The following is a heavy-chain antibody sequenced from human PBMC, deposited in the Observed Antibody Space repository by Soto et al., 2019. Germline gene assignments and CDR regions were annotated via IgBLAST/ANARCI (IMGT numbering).Heavy chain of an antibody. CDR1: GLTFSSYA. J-gene: IGHJ2*01. D-gene: IGHD3-22*01. CDR3: AKTLIVVVIPQLPDFDL. CDR2: ISGSGGST. Sequence: GGSLRLSCAASGLTFSSYAISWVRQAPGKGLEWVSAISGSGGSTYYADSVKGRFTVSRDNSKNTLYLQMNSLRAEDTAVYYCAKTLIVVVIPQLPDFDLWGRGTLVTVSS. V-gene: IGHV3-23*01.